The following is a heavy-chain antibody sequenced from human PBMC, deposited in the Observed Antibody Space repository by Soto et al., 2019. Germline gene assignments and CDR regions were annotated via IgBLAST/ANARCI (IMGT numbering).Heavy chain of an antibody. CDR1: GYTFTSYA. CDR3: ARDQGRFSSSWYRPLDY. J-gene: IGHJ4*02. Sequence: ASVKVSCKASGYTFTSYAMHWVRQAPGQRLEWMGWINAGNGNTKYSQKFQGRVTITRDTSASTAYMELSSLRSEDTAVYYCARDQGRFSSSWYRPLDYWGQGTLVTV. CDR2: INAGNGNT. V-gene: IGHV1-3*01. D-gene: IGHD6-13*01.